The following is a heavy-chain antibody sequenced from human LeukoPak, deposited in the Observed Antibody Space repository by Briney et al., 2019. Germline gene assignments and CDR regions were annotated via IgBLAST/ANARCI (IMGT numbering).Heavy chain of an antibody. CDR2: IYYSGST. CDR3: ARVGIAARPGYYYYYYMDV. V-gene: IGHV4-39*07. J-gene: IGHJ6*03. Sequence: MASETLPLTCTVSGGSISSSSYYWGWIRQPPGKGLEWIGSIYYSGSTYYNPSLKSRVTISVDTSKNQFSLKLSSVTAADTAVYYCARVGIAARPGYYYYYYMDVWGKGTTVTVSS. CDR1: GGSISSSSYY. D-gene: IGHD6-6*01.